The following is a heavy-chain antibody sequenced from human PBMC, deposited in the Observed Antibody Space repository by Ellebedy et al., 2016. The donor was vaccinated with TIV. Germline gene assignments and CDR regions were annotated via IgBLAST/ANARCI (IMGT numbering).Heavy chain of an antibody. CDR1: GGSISISSYY. D-gene: IGHD6-19*01. CDR3: ARGYSSGWTNWFFDL. V-gene: IGHV4-39*07. CDR2: IYFSGTT. J-gene: IGHJ2*01. Sequence: SETLSLXXTVSGGSISISSYYWGWIRQPPGKGLEWIGSIYFSGTTHYNPSLKSRVTISVDTSTNQFSLNLSSVNAADTAVYYCARGYSSGWTNWFFDLWGRGTLVTVSS.